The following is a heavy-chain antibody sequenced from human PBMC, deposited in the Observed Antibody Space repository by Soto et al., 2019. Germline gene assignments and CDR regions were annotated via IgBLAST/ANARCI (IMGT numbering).Heavy chain of an antibody. D-gene: IGHD3-10*01. V-gene: IGHV4-38-2*01. J-gene: IGHJ5*02. CDR3: ARVRTVGMSGSPGDP. CDR1: GYAISSGFY. CDR2: IYHTGTT. Sequence: SETLSLTCYVSGYAISSGFYLALIRQAPGKRLEWIGNIYHTGTTYYNPSLKSRVTMSVDTSKNQFSLRLSSVTAADTAVFYCARVRTVGMSGSPGDPWGQGTLVTVSS.